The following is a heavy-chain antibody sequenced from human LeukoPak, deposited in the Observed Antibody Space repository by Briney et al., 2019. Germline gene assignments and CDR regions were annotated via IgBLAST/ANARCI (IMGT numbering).Heavy chain of an antibody. J-gene: IGHJ4*02. V-gene: IGHV4-34*01. CDR1: GGSFSDYH. CDR3: ARRPPNSGSYYGPSGLDY. Sequence: SETLSLTCAVYGGSFSDYHWSWIRQPPGKGLEWIGDINHSGTTTYNPSLKSRVTISVDTSKNQFSLKLGSVTAADTSVYYCARRPPNSGSYYGPSGLDYWGQGTLVTVSS. D-gene: IGHD1-26*01. CDR2: INHSGTT.